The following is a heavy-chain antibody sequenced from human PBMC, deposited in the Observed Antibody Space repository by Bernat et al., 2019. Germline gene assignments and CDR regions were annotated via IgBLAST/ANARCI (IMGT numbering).Heavy chain of an antibody. J-gene: IGHJ4*02. V-gene: IGHV3-7*03. CDR1: GFTFSNYW. Sequence: EVQLVESGGGLVQPGGSLRLSCVASGFTFSNYWMSWVRQAPRRGLEWVANMNQDGSEKNYVASVKGRFSISRDNAENSLYLQMDSLRADDTAVYFCTRRHSGSYYFDHWGQGTLVTVSS. CDR3: TRRHSGSYYFDH. CDR2: MNQDGSEK. D-gene: IGHD1-26*01.